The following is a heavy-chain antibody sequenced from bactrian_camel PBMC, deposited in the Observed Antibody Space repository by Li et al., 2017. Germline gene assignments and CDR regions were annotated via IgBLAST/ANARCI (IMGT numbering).Heavy chain of an antibody. V-gene: IGHV3S6*01. D-gene: IGHD5*01. CDR2: VYVNGRGT. CDR1: GFTFSNYY. Sequence: VQLVESGGGLVQPGGSLRLSCAASGFTFSNYYINWVRQAPGKGLEWVSAVYVNGRGTGYADSVKGRFTISRDNAKTTVYLQMNSLKSEDTALYYCAFGVGGWSELGQANYWGQGTQVTVS. J-gene: IGHJ4*01. CDR3: AFGVGGWSELGQANY.